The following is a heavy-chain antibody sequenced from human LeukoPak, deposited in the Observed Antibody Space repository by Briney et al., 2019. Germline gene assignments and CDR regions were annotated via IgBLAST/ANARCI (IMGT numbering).Heavy chain of an antibody. D-gene: IGHD3-10*01. CDR2: INPNSGGA. CDR3: ATMLWFGELYGTDV. V-gene: IGHV1-2*02. J-gene: IGHJ6*02. Sequence: ASVKVSCKASGYTFTGYYMHWVRQAPGQGLEWMGWINPNSGGANYAQKFQGRVTMTRDTSISTAYMKLSRLRSDDTAVYYCATMLWFGELYGTDVWGQGTTVTVSS. CDR1: GYTFTGYY.